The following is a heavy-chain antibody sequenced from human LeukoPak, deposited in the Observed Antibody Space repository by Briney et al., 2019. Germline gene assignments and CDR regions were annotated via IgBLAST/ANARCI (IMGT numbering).Heavy chain of an antibody. J-gene: IGHJ4*02. V-gene: IGHV1-2*02. CDR2: INPNSGGT. Sequence: ASVKVSCKASGYTFTGYYMHWVRQASGQGLEWMGWINPNSGGTNYAQKFQGRVTMTRDTSISTAYMELSRLRSDDTAVYYCARAPTSSGWYHYWGQGTLVTVSS. CDR1: GYTFTGYY. D-gene: IGHD6-19*01. CDR3: ARAPTSSGWYHY.